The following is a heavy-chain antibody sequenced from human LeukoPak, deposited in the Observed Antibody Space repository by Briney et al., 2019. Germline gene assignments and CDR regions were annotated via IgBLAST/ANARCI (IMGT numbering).Heavy chain of an antibody. CDR2: IYYSGST. Sequence: SETLSLTCTVSGGSISSGGYYWSWIRQHPGKGLEWIGYIYYSGSTYYNPSLKSRVTISVDTSKNQFSLKLSSVTAADTAVYYCARDHRSGCDNSGGFFDYWGQGTLVTVSS. V-gene: IGHV4-31*03. D-gene: IGHD6-19*01. CDR3: ARDHRSGCDNSGGFFDY. CDR1: GGSISSGGYY. J-gene: IGHJ4*02.